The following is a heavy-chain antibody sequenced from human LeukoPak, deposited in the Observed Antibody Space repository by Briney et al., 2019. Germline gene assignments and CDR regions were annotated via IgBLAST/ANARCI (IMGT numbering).Heavy chain of an antibody. CDR2: IGGSGGST. CDR1: GFTFSSYA. CDR3: AKDRRLVVVTSYFDY. D-gene: IGHD3-22*01. J-gene: IGHJ4*02. Sequence: GGSLRLSCAASGFTFSSYAMSWVRQAPGKGLEWVSAIGGSGGSTYYADSVKGRFTISRDNSKNTLYLQMNSLRAEDTAVYYCAKDRRLVVVTSYFDYWGQGTLVTVSS. V-gene: IGHV3-23*01.